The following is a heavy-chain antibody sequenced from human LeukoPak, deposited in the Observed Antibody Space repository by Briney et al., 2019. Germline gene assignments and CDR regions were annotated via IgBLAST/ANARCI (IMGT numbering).Heavy chain of an antibody. CDR2: ISSSSSTI. CDR3: ARDPQEYYDSSGAFDI. D-gene: IGHD3-22*01. J-gene: IGHJ3*02. V-gene: IGHV3-48*01. Sequence: GGSLRLSCAASGFTFSSYSMNWVRQAPGKGLEWVSYISSSSSTIYYADSVKGRFTISRDNAKNSLYLQMNSLRAEDTAVYYCARDPQEYYDSSGAFDIWGQGTMVAVSS. CDR1: GFTFSSYS.